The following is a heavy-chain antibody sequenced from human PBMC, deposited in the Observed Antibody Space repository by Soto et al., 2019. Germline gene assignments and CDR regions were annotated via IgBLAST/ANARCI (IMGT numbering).Heavy chain of an antibody. Sequence: PSATVYLTCTFSGGSVNSGDYYWSWIRQSPGKGLEWIGSIFYSGATDYNPSLQGRITISVATSKNQFSLRLTSVTATDTALYYCARDWVHERWFDPWGPGTLVTVSS. D-gene: IGHD1-1*01. CDR3: ARDWVHERWFDP. CDR1: GGSVNSGDYY. J-gene: IGHJ5*02. V-gene: IGHV4-30-4*01. CDR2: IFYSGAT.